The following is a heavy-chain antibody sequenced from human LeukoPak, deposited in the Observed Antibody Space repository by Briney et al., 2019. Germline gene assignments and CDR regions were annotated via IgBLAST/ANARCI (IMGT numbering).Heavy chain of an antibody. J-gene: IGHJ3*02. D-gene: IGHD4-23*01. CDR3: ARVRVGGNRAFDI. Sequence: EGSLRLSCAASGFTFSNYWMHWVRQAPGKGLVWVSRVNDDGSSSNYADFVKGRFTVSRDNAKNTLYLQMNNLGAEDTAVYYCARVRVGGNRAFDIWGQGTMVTVSS. V-gene: IGHV3-74*01. CDR1: GFTFSNYW. CDR2: VNDDGSSS.